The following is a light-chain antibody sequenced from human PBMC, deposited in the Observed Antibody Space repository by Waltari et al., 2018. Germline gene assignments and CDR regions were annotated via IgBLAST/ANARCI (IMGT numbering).Light chain of an antibody. CDR1: LNTFAR. CDR2: ETS. V-gene: IGKV1-5*03. CDR3: QNYHIRKA. J-gene: IGKJ2*01. Sequence: DIQMTQSPPPLPALVRGRVTLTCRARLNTFARLAWYQQKPGKPPKLLIYETSNLESGVPSRFSGSGSGTDFTLVIDSLQPDDFATYYCQNYHIRKAFGQGTNVEIK.